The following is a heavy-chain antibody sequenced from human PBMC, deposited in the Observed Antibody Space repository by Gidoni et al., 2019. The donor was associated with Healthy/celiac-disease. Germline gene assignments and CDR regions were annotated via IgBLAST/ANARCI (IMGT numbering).Heavy chain of an antibody. CDR2: INWNGGST. CDR1: GFTFDDYG. V-gene: IGHV3-20*01. CDR3: ARDRGDDTYDILTGYYKVQYYFDY. J-gene: IGHJ4*02. Sequence: EVQLVESGGGVVRPGGSLRLSCAASGFTFDDYGMSWVRQAPGKGLEWVSGINWNGGSTGYADSVKGRFTISRDNAKNSLYLQMNSLRAEDTALYHCARDRGDDTYDILTGYYKVQYYFDYWGQGTLVTVSS. D-gene: IGHD3-9*01.